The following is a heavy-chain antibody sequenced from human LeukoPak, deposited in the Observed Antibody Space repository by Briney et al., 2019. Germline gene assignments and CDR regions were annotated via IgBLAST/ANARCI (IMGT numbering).Heavy chain of an antibody. CDR1: GFTFSSYG. Sequence: LRLSCAASGFTFSSYGMHWVRQAPGKGLEWVAVISYDGSNKYYADSVKGRFTISRDNSKNTLYPQMNSLRAEDTAVYYCATHSSVAGHLFDYWGQGTLVTVSS. D-gene: IGHD6-19*01. V-gene: IGHV3-30*03. CDR2: ISYDGSNK. CDR3: ATHSSVAGHLFDY. J-gene: IGHJ4*02.